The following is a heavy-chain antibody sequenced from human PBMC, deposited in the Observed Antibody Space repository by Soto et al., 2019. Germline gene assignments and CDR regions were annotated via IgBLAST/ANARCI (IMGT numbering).Heavy chain of an antibody. D-gene: IGHD2-15*01. CDR1: GFTFSSYS. J-gene: IGHJ3*02. Sequence: EVQLVESGGGLVQPGGSLRLSCAASGFTFSSYSMNWVRQAPGKGLEWLSYISSSTNTIYYADPVRGRFTISRDNAKNSLYLQMNSLRDEDTAVYYCARGYCRGGSCYSGDAFDIWGQGTMVTVSS. CDR2: ISSSTNTI. V-gene: IGHV3-48*02. CDR3: ARGYCRGGSCYSGDAFDI.